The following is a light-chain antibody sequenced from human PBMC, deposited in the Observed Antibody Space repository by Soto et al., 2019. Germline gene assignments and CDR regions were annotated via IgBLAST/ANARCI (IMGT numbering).Light chain of an antibody. Sequence: EIVMTQSPATLSVSPGERATLSCRASQRVNSNLAWYQQKPGQAPRLLIYGTSTRATGIPARLSGSGSGTEFTLTISSLQSEDFAVYYCQQYNNWPLTFGRGTRVEIK. CDR1: QRVNSN. J-gene: IGKJ4*01. V-gene: IGKV3-15*01. CDR2: GTS. CDR3: QQYNNWPLT.